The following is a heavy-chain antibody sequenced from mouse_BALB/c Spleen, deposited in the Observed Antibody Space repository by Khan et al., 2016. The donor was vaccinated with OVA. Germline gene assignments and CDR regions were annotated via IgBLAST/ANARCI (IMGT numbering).Heavy chain of an antibody. CDR2: IDPANGNT. CDR3: ARSLYYGYSYY. V-gene: IGHV14-3*02. CDR1: GFNIKDTY. Sequence: VQLKQSGAELVKPGASVKLSCTASGFNIKDTYMHWVKQRPEQGLEWIGRIDPANGNTKYDPKFQGKATITADTSSNTAYLQLSSLTSEDTAVYYCARSLYYGYSYYWGQGTTLTVSS. J-gene: IGHJ2*01. D-gene: IGHD1-2*01.